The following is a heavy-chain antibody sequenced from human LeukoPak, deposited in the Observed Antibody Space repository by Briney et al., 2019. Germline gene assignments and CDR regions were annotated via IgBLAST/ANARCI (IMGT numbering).Heavy chain of an antibody. CDR1: GGSFSSYY. Sequence: SETLSLTCTVSGGSFSSYYWSWIRQPPGKGLELIGYIYYSGSTNYNPSLKSRVTISVDTSKNQFSLKLSSVTAAGTAMYYCAGKGATVFDYWGQGTLVTVSS. CDR3: AGKGATVFDY. V-gene: IGHV4-59*01. D-gene: IGHD1-26*01. CDR2: IYYSGST. J-gene: IGHJ4*02.